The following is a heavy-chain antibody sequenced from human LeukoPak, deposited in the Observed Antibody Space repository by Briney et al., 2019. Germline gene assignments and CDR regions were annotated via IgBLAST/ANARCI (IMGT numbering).Heavy chain of an antibody. Sequence: GESLKISCKGSGYSFTSYWIGWVRQMPGKGLEWMGIIYPGDSDTRYSPSFQGQVTISADKSISTAYLQWSSLKASDTAMYYCARGVVPAATLIGDAFDIWGQGRMVTVSS. D-gene: IGHD2-2*01. CDR3: ARGVVPAATLIGDAFDI. V-gene: IGHV5-51*01. CDR2: IYPGDSDT. CDR1: GYSFTSYW. J-gene: IGHJ3*02.